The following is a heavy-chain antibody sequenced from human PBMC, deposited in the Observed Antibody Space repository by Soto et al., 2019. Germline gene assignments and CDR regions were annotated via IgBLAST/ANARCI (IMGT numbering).Heavy chain of an antibody. D-gene: IGHD6-6*01. V-gene: IGHV1-2*02. CDR3: ERGMYSSSSDPVDV. CDR1: GYTFTGYY. CDR2: INPDSGGT. Sequence: QVQLVQSGAEVKKPGASVKVSCKASGYTFTGYYMHWVRQAPGQGLEWMGWINPDSGGTNYAQKFQGRVTMTRDTSISTAYMELSRLRSDDTAVYYWERGMYSSSSDPVDVWGQGTTVTVSS. J-gene: IGHJ6*02.